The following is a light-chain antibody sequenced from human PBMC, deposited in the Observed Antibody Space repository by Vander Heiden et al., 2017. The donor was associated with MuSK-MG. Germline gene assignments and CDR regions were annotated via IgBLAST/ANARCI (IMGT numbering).Light chain of an antibody. CDR1: QSVLYSSNNKNC. J-gene: IGKJ1*01. V-gene: IGKV4-1*01. CDR3: QQYYSSPLT. Sequence: DVVMTQSPDSLAVSLGERATINCKSSQSVLYSSNNKNCLAWYQQKPGQPPKLLIYWASTRESGVPDRFSGSGSGTDFTLTISSLQAEDVAAYYCQQYYSSPLTFGQGTKVEIK. CDR2: WAS.